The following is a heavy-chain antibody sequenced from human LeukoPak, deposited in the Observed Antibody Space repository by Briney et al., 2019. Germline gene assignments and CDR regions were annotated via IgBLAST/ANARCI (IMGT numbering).Heavy chain of an antibody. CDR1: GFTFSPYW. CDR3: ARYSSSSWYRAAFDI. J-gene: IGHJ3*02. V-gene: IGHV3-7*01. Sequence: GGSLRLSCAASGFTFSPYWMSWVRQAPGKGLEWVANIKPDGSEGYYVDSVKGRFTISRDNAKNSLYLQMNSLRAEDTAVYYCARYSSSSWYRAAFDIWGQGTMVTVSS. D-gene: IGHD6-13*01. CDR2: IKPDGSEG.